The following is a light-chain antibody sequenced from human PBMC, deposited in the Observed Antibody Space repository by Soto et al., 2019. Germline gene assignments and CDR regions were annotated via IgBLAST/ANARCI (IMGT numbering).Light chain of an antibody. CDR1: QSVSSTY. CDR3: HHFVNSLTWT. CDR2: GAS. Sequence: EIVLTQSPGILSLSPGERATLSCRASQSVSSTYLIWYQQKPGHAPRLLIYGASSRATGVPDRFSVGGSGTDFPFPTGRLEPEDFALYNCHHFVNSLTWTFGQGTKVDIK. J-gene: IGKJ1*01. V-gene: IGKV3-20*01.